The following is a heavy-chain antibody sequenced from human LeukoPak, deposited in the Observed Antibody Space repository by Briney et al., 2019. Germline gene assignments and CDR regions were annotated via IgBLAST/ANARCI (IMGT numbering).Heavy chain of an antibody. CDR1: GYTFTSYY. CDR3: ARDYSWFDP. D-gene: IGHD2-21*01. Sequence: ASVKVSCKASGYTFTSYYMHWVRQAPGQGLEWVGMINPIGGSTTYAQKFEGRVTMTSDMSTSTVYMYLSSLRSEDTAIYYCARDYSWFDPWGQGTLVTVSS. CDR2: INPIGGST. V-gene: IGHV1-46*01. J-gene: IGHJ5*02.